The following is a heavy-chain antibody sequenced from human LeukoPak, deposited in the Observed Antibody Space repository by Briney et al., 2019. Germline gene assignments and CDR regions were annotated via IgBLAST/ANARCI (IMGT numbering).Heavy chain of an antibody. D-gene: IGHD2-2*01. CDR1: GFPFDSYS. CDR3: ARDRKNLVGVPTALDW. Sequence: PGGSLRLSCAASGFPFDSYSMNWVRQAPGKGLEWVSSISSSSTYITYADSVKGRFTISRDKARNSLYLQMHSLRAEDTAMYYCARDRKNLVGVPTALDWWGQRTLVTVPS. CDR2: ISSSSTYI. V-gene: IGHV3-21*01. J-gene: IGHJ4*02.